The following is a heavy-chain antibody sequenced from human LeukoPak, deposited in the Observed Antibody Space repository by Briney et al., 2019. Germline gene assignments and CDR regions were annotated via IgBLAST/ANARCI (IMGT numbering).Heavy chain of an antibody. Sequence: SETLSLTCTVSGGSISTYYWSWIRQPPGKGLEWIGYIYYSGSTNYNPSLKSRVTISVDTSKNQFSLKLSSVTAADTAVYYCARIYYDSSGYFDYWGQGTLVTVSS. D-gene: IGHD3-22*01. V-gene: IGHV4-59*01. CDR1: GGSISTYY. J-gene: IGHJ4*02. CDR3: ARIYYDSSGYFDY. CDR2: IYYSGST.